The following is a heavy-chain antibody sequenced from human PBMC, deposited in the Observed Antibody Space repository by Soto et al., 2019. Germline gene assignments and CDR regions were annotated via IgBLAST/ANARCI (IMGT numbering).Heavy chain of an antibody. CDR2: ISYDGSNK. CDR1: GFTFSSYA. J-gene: IGHJ6*02. V-gene: IGHV3-30-3*01. CDR3: ATEDIVVVPAAPSGYYGMDV. Sequence: GGSLRLSCAASGFTFSSYAMHWVRQAPGKGLEWVAVISYDGSNKYYADSVKGRFTISRDNSKNTLYLQMNSLRAEDTAVDYCATEDIVVVPAAPSGYYGMDVWGQGTTVTVSS. D-gene: IGHD2-2*01.